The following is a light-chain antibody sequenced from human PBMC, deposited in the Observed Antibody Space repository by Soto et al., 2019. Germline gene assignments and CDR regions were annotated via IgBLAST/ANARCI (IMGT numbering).Light chain of an antibody. CDR3: SSYTSSREV. CDR2: DVS. CDR1: SGDVGGYNY. Sequence: QSVLTQPASVSGSPGQSITISCTGTSGDVGGYNYVSWYQQHPGKAPKLMIYDVSNRPSGVSNRFSGSKSGNTASLTISGLQAEDEADYYCSSYTSSREVFGGGTQLTVL. J-gene: IGLJ2*01. V-gene: IGLV2-14*01.